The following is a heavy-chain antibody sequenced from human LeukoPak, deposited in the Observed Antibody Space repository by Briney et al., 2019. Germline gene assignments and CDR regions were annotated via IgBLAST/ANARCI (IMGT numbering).Heavy chain of an antibody. J-gene: IGHJ4*02. V-gene: IGHV3-21*01. CDR3: ARGPDFWSGHYYDFDY. CDR1: GFTFSSYS. Sequence: PGGSLRLSCAASGFTFSSYSMNWVRQAPGKGLEWVSSISSSSSYIYYADSVKGRFTISRDNAKNSLYLQMNSLRAEDTAVYYCARGPDFWSGHYYDFDYWGQGTLVTVSS. CDR2: ISSSSSYI. D-gene: IGHD3-3*01.